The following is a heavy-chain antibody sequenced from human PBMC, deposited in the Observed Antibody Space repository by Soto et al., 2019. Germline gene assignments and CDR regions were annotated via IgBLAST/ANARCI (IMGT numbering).Heavy chain of an antibody. J-gene: IGHJ6*02. D-gene: IGHD2-15*01. CDR3: ARELIGYCSGGSGYDYSYYGMDV. CDR1: GFTFSSYG. Sequence: QVQLVESGGGVVQPGRSLRLSCAASGFTFSSYGMHWVRQAPGKGLEWVAVIWYDGSNKYYADSVKVRFTISRDNSNTTLYLQMNSLRDEDTAVYYCARELIGYCSGGSGYDYSYYGMDVWGQGTTVTVSS. CDR2: IWYDGSNK. V-gene: IGHV3-33*01.